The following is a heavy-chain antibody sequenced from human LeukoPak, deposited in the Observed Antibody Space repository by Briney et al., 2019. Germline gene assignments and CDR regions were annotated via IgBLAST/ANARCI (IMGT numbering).Heavy chain of an antibody. CDR1: GYAFSGYG. Sequence: ASVKVSCKASGYAFSGYGIDWVRQAPGQGLEWMGWISGYNGNTNYAEKVQGRVTLTTDTSTSTAYMELSSLRSEDTAVYYCARSYSGSYYPYYYYGMDVWGQGTTVTVSS. D-gene: IGHD1-26*01. CDR3: ARSYSGSYYPYYYYGMDV. V-gene: IGHV1-18*04. CDR2: ISGYNGNT. J-gene: IGHJ6*02.